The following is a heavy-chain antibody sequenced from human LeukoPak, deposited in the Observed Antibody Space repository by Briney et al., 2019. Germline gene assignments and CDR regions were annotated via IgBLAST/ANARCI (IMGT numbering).Heavy chain of an antibody. D-gene: IGHD3-3*01. CDR3: ARGYYDFWSGYRYYYYYYMDV. V-gene: IGHV4-34*01. CDR2: INHSGST. J-gene: IGHJ6*03. Sequence: PSETLSLTCAVYGGSFSGYYWSWIRQPPGKGLEWIGEINHSGSTNYNPSLKSRVTISVDTSKNQFSLKLSSVTAADTAVYYCARGYYDFWSGYRYYYYYYMDVWGKGTTVTVSS. CDR1: GGSFSGYY.